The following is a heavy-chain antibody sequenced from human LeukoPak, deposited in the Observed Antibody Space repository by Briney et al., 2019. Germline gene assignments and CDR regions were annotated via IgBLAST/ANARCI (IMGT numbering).Heavy chain of an antibody. D-gene: IGHD3-10*01. J-gene: IGHJ5*02. CDR3: LGFGPHYYSDR. V-gene: IGHV3-53*01. CDR2: LWNDGNS. CDR1: GFTVTTNN. Sequence: GGSLSLSCAASGFTVTTNNINWVRQAPGKGLEWVSILWNDGNSYFADSVKGRFSFSRDTSKNILYLQMNSLRVEDTAIYYCLGFGPHYYSDRWGQGTLVTVSS.